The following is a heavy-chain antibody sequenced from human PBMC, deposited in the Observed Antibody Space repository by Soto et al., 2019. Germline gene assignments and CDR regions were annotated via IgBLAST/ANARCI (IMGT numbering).Heavy chain of an antibody. J-gene: IGHJ6*02. CDR3: TRGRQYYQYAMDV. V-gene: IGHV1-46*03. CDR2: INPSGGST. Sequence: QVQVVQSGAEVKKPGASVRISCKASGYTFTDYFIHWVRQAPGQGLEWMGRINPSGGSTTKAQKFQGRIPMTGDTSTSPAYMELSSLRSDDTAVYYCTRGRQYYQYAMDVWGQGTTVTVSS. CDR1: GYTFTDYF.